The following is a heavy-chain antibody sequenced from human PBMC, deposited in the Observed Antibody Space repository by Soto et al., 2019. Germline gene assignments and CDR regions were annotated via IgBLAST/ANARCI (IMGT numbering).Heavy chain of an antibody. CDR1: GFTFSSYG. J-gene: IGHJ3*02. CDR3: AREELLSSSSAFDI. D-gene: IGHD6-6*01. CDR2: IWYDGSNK. V-gene: IGHV3-33*01. Sequence: GGSLRLSCAASGFTFSSYGMHWVRQAPGKGLEWVAVIWYDGSNKYYADSVKGRFTISRDNSKNTLYLQMNSLRAEDTAVYYCAREELLSSSSAFDIWGQGTMVTVSS.